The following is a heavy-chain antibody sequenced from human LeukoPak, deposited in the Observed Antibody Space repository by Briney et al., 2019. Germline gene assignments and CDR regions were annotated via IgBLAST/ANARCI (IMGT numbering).Heavy chain of an antibody. V-gene: IGHV1-46*01. D-gene: IGHD4-17*01. CDR1: GYTFTSYY. Sequence: ASVTVSCKASGYTFTSYYMHWVRQAPGQGLEWMGIINPSGGSTSYAQKFQGRVTMTRDMSTSTVYMELSSLRSEDTAVYYCARFGSGSSGPPDDYGDYVYYYYYMDVWGKGTTVTVSS. CDR3: ARFGSGSSGPPDDYGDYVYYYYYMDV. J-gene: IGHJ6*03. CDR2: INPSGGST.